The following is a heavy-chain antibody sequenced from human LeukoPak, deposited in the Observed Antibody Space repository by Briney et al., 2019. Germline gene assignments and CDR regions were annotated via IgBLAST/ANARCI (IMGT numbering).Heavy chain of an antibody. CDR3: ARSNSGSWWFGFDY. CDR2: ISYDGSNK. Sequence: PGGSLRLSCAASGFTFSSYAMHWVRQAPGKGLEWVAVISYDGSNKYYADSVKGRFTISRDNSKNTLYLQMNNLRAEDTAVYYCARSNSGSWWFGFDYWGQGTLVTVSS. CDR1: GFTFSSYA. D-gene: IGHD1-26*01. J-gene: IGHJ4*02. V-gene: IGHV3-30-3*01.